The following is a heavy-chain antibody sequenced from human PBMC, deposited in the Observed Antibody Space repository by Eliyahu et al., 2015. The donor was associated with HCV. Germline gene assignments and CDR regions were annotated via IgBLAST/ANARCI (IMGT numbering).Heavy chain of an antibody. D-gene: IGHD5-24*01. CDR3: ARDQRGAGLHRRFDP. CDR2: IDDSGST. Sequence: QVQLHESGPGLVKPSETLSLTXAXSGGFXXKNXWSWIRQPPGQGLEWIAYIDDSGSTNYNPSLKSRVTISVDTSKNQVSLDLSSVTAADTAIYYCARDQRGAGLHRRFDPWGQGTLVTVSS. V-gene: IGHV4-59*01. J-gene: IGHJ5*02. CDR1: GGFXXKNX.